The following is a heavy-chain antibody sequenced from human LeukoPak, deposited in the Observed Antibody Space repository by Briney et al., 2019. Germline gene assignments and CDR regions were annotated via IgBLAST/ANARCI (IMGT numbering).Heavy chain of an antibody. J-gene: IGHJ4*02. D-gene: IGHD6-19*01. CDR1: GGSISSSSYY. Sequence: SETLSLTCTVSGGSISSSSYYWGWIRQPPGKGLEWIGSIYYSGSTYYNPSLKSRVTMSVDTSKNQFSLKLSSVTAADTAVYYCARDTAVAGTDYWGQGTLVTVSS. CDR3: ARDTAVAGTDY. CDR2: IYYSGST. V-gene: IGHV4-39*07.